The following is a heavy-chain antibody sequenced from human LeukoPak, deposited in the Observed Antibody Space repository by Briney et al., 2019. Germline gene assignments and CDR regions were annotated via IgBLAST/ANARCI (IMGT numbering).Heavy chain of an antibody. CDR2: IYYSGST. CDR3: ARVRRAGWLEYYLDY. D-gene: IGHD6-19*01. J-gene: IGHJ4*02. CDR1: GGSISSYY. Sequence: SETLSLTCTVSGGSISSYYWSWIRQPPGKGLEWVGYIYYSGSTNYNPSLKSRVTISVDMSKNQFSLKLSSVTAADTAVYYCARVRRAGWLEYYLDYWGQGTLVTVSS. V-gene: IGHV4-59*13.